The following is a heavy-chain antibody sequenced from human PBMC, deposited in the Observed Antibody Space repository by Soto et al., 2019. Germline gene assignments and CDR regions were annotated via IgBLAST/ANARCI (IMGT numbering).Heavy chain of an antibody. Sequence: QVQLVESGGGEVQPGGSLRLSCAASGFTFSSFGIHWVRQAPGKGLEWVAVISNDGVDESYADSVKGRFSISRDNSKKSVYLQMNSLRPEDTAVYYCAKDRGEMATLYFQDWGQGTLVTVSS. CDR1: GFTFSSFG. CDR2: ISNDGVDE. CDR3: AKDRGEMATLYFQD. J-gene: IGHJ1*01. V-gene: IGHV3-30*18. D-gene: IGHD2-15*01.